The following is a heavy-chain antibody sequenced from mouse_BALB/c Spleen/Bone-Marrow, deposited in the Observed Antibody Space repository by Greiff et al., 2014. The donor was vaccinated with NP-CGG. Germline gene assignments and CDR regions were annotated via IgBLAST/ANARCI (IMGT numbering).Heavy chain of an antibody. J-gene: IGHJ3*01. CDR2: ISSGGDYT. V-gene: IGHV5-6*01. Sequence: EVQVVESGGDLVKSGGSLKLSCAASGFTFSTYGMSWVRPTPDKRLGWVATISSGGDYTYYPDSVKGRFTISRDNAKNTLYLQMSSLKSEDTAMYCCASQTGTWFAYWGQGTLVTVSA. D-gene: IGHD4-1*01. CDR1: GFTFSTYG. CDR3: ASQTGTWFAY.